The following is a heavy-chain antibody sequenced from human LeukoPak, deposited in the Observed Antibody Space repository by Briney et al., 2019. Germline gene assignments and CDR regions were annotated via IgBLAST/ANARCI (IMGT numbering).Heavy chain of an antibody. V-gene: IGHV3-7*01. CDR2: IKPDGSEK. Sequence: PGGSLRLSCAASGFTFSNYWISWVRQAPGKGLEWVANIKPDGSEKYYVDSVKGRFTISRDNARNSLYLQMNSLRAEDTAVYYCARDDYVWGSYGIDYWGQGTLVTVSS. D-gene: IGHD3-16*01. CDR1: GFTFSNYW. J-gene: IGHJ4*02. CDR3: ARDDYVWGSYGIDY.